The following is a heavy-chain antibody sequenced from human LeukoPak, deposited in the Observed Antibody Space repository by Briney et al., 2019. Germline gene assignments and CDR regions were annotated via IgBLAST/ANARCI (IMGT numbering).Heavy chain of an antibody. CDR1: GYSISSGYY. Sequence: KPSETLSLTCAVSGYSISSGYYWGWIRQPPGKGLEWIGSIYHSGSTYYNPSLKSRVTISVDTSKNQFSLKLSSVTAADTAVYYCAREDYSNLLIDYWGQGTLLTVSS. J-gene: IGHJ4*02. D-gene: IGHD4-11*01. CDR3: AREDYSNLLIDY. CDR2: IYHSGST. V-gene: IGHV4-38-2*01.